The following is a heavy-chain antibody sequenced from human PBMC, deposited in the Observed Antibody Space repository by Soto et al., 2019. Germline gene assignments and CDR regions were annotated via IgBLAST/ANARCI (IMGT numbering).Heavy chain of an antibody. V-gene: IGHV4-39*07. CDR1: GGSIGSSSYY. CDR3: AREYTSAWHRWFDP. CDR2: IFYSGST. Sequence: PSETLSLTCTVSGGSIGSSSYYWGWIRQPPGKGLEWIGSIFYSGSTYYNPSLKSRVTISVDTPKNQFSLKLSSVTAADTAVYYCAREYTSAWHRWFDPWGQGTLDTVSS. D-gene: IGHD6-25*01. J-gene: IGHJ5*02.